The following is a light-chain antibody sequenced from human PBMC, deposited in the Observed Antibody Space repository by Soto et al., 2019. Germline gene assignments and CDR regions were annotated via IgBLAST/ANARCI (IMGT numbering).Light chain of an antibody. V-gene: IGKV3-11*01. J-gene: IGKJ4*01. CDR1: QSVSSN. CDR3: QQRSNWPPV. CDR2: DAS. Sequence: IVLTQSPGTLSLSPGERATLSCRASQSVSSNLVWYQQKPGQAPRLLIYDASNRATGIPARFSGSGSGTDFTLTISSLEPEDFAAYYCQQRSNWPPVFGGGTKVDIK.